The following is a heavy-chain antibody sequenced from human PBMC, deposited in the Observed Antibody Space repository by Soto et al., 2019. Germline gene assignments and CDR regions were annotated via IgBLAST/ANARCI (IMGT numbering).Heavy chain of an antibody. CDR2: ISSNGVGT. J-gene: IGHJ6*03. CDR1: GFTLSGYA. V-gene: IGHV3-64*01. D-gene: IGHD6-6*01. Sequence: GGSLRLSCAASGFTLSGYAMDWVRQAPGKGLEYVSGISSNGVGTYYANSVQGRFTISRDNSKNTVYLQMGSLRPEDMAVYYCARRARPYFYYMGVWGKGTTGTGSS. CDR3: ARRARPYFYYMGV.